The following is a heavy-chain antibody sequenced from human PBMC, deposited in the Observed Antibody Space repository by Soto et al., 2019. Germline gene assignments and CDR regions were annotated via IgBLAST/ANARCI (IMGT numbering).Heavy chain of an antibody. J-gene: IGHJ4*02. CDR1: GFTFSSYG. CDR3: AKEYDILTGYYNGLSYYFDY. V-gene: IGHV3-30*18. D-gene: IGHD3-9*01. Sequence: GGSLRLSCAASGFTFSSYGMHWVRQAPGKGLEWVAVISYDGSNKYYADSVKGRFTISRDNSKNTLYLQMNSLRAEDTAVYYCAKEYDILTGYYNGLSYYFDYWGQGTLVTVSS. CDR2: ISYDGSNK.